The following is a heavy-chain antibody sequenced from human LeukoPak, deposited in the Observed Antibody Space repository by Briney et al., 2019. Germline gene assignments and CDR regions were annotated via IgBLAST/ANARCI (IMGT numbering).Heavy chain of an antibody. J-gene: IGHJ4*02. CDR2: ISSSGSTI. CDR3: ARGGNVDTAMVDFDY. CDR1: GFTFSSYE. D-gene: IGHD5-18*01. V-gene: IGHV3-48*03. Sequence: GGSLRLSCAASGFTFSSYEMNWVRQAPGKGLEWVSYISSSGSTIYYADSVKGRFTISRDNAKNSLYLQMNSLRAEDTAVYYCARGGNVDTAMVDFDYWGQGTLVTVSS.